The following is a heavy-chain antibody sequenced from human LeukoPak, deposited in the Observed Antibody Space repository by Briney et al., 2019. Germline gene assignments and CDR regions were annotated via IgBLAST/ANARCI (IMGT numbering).Heavy chain of an antibody. CDR3: ARDYYDGSSYFHFDY. CDR2: IDWDDDK. CDR1: GFSLSNTGMR. Sequence: SGPALVKPTQSLTLTCTFSGFSLSNTGMRVNWIRQPPGKALEWLARIDWDDDKFYSPSLRTRLTISKDASKNQVALTLTNMDPVDTGTYYCARDYYDGSSYFHFDYWGQGTLVAVSS. V-gene: IGHV2-70*04. D-gene: IGHD3-22*01. J-gene: IGHJ4*02.